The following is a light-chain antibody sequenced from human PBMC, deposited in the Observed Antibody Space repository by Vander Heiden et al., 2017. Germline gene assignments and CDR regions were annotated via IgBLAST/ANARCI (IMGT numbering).Light chain of an antibody. J-gene: IGLJ2*01. CDR1: SSDVGSYNL. V-gene: IGLV2-23*02. Sequence: QSALTQPASVSGSPGQSITISCTGNSSDVGSYNLVSWYQQHPGKAPKLMIYEVSKRPSGVSNRFSGSKSGNTASLTISGLQAEDEADYYCCSYAGSSTHVVFGGGTKLTVL. CDR2: EVS. CDR3: CSYAGSSTHVV.